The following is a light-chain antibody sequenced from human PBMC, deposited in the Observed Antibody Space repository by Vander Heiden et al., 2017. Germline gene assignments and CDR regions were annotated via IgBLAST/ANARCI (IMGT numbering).Light chain of an antibody. CDR2: STG. CDR1: TGAVTSGDY. V-gene: IGLV7-43*01. J-gene: IGLJ1*01. CDR3: LVYYGGTYV. Sequence: QTVVTQEPSLTVSPGGTVTLPCASSTGAVTSGDYPNWFQQKPGQAPRALIDSTGNKHSWTPARFSGSLLGGKAALTLAGVQPEDEDEYYCLVYYGGTYVFGTGTKVTVL.